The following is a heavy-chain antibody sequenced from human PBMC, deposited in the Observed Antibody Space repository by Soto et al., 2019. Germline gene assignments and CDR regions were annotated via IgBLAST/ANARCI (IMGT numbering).Heavy chain of an antibody. J-gene: IGHJ1*01. CDR3: AHSRGDDDSRSYKVRWVYFQH. CDR1: GFSLSTTGVG. V-gene: IGHV2-5*02. CDR2: IYWDDDK. Sequence: QITLKESGPTLVKPTQTLTLTCTFSGFSLSTTGVGVGWIRQPPGRALEWLALIYWDDDKRYSPSLKSRLTISKDTSKNQVVLQMTNTDPVDTSTYYFAHSRGDDDSRSYKVRWVYFQHWGQCTLVTFSS. D-gene: IGHD3-22*01.